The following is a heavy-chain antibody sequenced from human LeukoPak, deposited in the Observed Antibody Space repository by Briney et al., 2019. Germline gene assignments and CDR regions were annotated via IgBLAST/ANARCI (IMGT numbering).Heavy chain of an antibody. Sequence: GGSLRLSCAASGFTFSSYDMHWVRQATGKGLEWVSAIGTAGDTYYPGSVKGRFTISRENAKNSLYLQMNSLRAGDTAVYYCARGAGCSGGSCSHHYYYMDVWGKGTTVTVSS. CDR3: ARGAGCSGGSCSHHYYYMDV. CDR1: GFTFSSYD. D-gene: IGHD2-15*01. V-gene: IGHV3-13*01. CDR2: IGTAGDT. J-gene: IGHJ6*03.